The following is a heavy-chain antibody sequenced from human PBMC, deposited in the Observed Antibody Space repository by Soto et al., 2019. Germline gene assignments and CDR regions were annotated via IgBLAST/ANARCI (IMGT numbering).Heavy chain of an antibody. D-gene: IGHD3-22*01. CDR1: GFSPTTYA. CDR2: ISADTGEP. J-gene: IGHJ4*02. Sequence: ASVKVSCKASGFSPTTYAFSWVRRAPGKGLEWMGLISADTGEPRYAQRFQGRVTITADKSTSTAYMELSSLRSEDTAVYYCARERSRYDRSGYYRPDYWGQGTLVTVSS. CDR3: ARERSRYDRSGYYRPDY. V-gene: IGHV1-18*01.